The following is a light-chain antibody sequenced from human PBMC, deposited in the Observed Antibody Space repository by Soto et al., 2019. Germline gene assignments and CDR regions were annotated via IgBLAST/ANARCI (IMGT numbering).Light chain of an antibody. Sequence: QLVLTQPPSVSGAPGQRVTISCSGSSSNIGSHTLNWYQHLPGTAPKLLIYSSNQRPSGVPDRLSASKSGTSASLAISGLQSEDEADYYCAAWDDSLNGVVFGGGTKLTVL. CDR3: AAWDDSLNGVV. V-gene: IGLV1-44*01. CDR2: SSN. J-gene: IGLJ3*02. CDR1: SSNIGSHT.